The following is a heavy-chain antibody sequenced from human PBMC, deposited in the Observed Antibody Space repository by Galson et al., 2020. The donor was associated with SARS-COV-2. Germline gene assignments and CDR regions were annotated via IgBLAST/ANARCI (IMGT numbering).Heavy chain of an antibody. CDR2: IKSKTDGGTT. CDR1: GFTFSNAW. D-gene: IGHD3-3*01. V-gene: IGHV3-15*01. CDR3: TTEPRGITMFGVVIIDGDY. J-gene: IGHJ4*02. Sequence: TGGSLRLSCAASGFTFSNAWMSWVRQAPGKGLEWVGRIKSKTDGGTTDYAAPVKGRFTISRDDSKNTLYLQMNSLKTEDTAVYYCTTEPRGITMFGVVIIDGDYWGQGTLVTVSS.